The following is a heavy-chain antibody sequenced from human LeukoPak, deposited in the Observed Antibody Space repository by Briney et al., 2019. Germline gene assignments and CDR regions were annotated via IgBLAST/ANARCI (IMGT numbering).Heavy chain of an antibody. CDR1: GFTLSSYA. CDR2: ISYHGRDQ. CDR3: ARQDCSAGSCYLDD. Sequence: PGGSLRLSCAASGFTLSSYAMHWVRQAPGKGLEWVAVISYHGRDQYYADSVKGRFTISRDTSKNTLFLQMNSLRAEDTAGYYCARQDCSAGSCYLDDWGQGTLVTVSS. J-gene: IGHJ4*02. D-gene: IGHD2-15*01. V-gene: IGHV3-30*04.